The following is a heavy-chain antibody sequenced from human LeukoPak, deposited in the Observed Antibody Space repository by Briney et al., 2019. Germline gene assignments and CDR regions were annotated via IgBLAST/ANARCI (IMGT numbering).Heavy chain of an antibody. CDR1: GFTVSSNY. CDR2: IYSGGST. D-gene: IGHD3-9*01. CDR3: ARGYDILTGYPS. Sequence: SGGSLRLSCAASGFTVSSNYMSWVRQAPGKGLEWVSVIYSGGSTYYADSVKGRFTISRDNSKNTLYLQMNSLRAEDTAVYYCARGYDILTGYPSWGQGTLVTVSS. V-gene: IGHV3-53*01. J-gene: IGHJ4*02.